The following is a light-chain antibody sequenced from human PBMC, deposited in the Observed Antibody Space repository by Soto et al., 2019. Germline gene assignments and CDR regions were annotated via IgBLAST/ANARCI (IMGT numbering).Light chain of an antibody. CDR1: QSVGSY. CDR3: QQYGSSPPT. Sequence: EIVLTQSPGTLSLSPGERATLSCRASQSVGSYLAWYQQKPAQAPRLLIYGASSRATGIPDRFSGSGSGTDFTLTISRLEPEDFAVYCCQQYGSSPPTFGQGTKVEIK. CDR2: GAS. V-gene: IGKV3-20*01. J-gene: IGKJ1*01.